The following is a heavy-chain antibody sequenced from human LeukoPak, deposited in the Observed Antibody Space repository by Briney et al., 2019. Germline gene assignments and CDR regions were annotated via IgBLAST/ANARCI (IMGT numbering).Heavy chain of an antibody. D-gene: IGHD3-9*01. CDR2: IYPSGST. CDR3: ARLVDGHWFDP. CDR1: GGSISSYY. V-gene: IGHV4-4*09. Sequence: SETLSLTCTVSGGSISSYYWSWIRQPPGKGLEWIGYIYPSGSTNYNPSLKSRVPISVDTSRNQFSLKLSSVTAADTAVYYCARLVDGHWFDPWGQGTLVTVSS. J-gene: IGHJ5*02.